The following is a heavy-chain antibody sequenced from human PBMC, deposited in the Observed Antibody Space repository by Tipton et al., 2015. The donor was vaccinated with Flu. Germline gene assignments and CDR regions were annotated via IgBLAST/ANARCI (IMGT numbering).Heavy chain of an antibody. CDR2: IYTSGSS. D-gene: IGHD4-17*01. Sequence: LRLSCTVSGDSISGYYWSWIRQPAGKGLEWIGRIYTSGSSDYNPSLKSRLTMSLDTSKNQFSLKLSSVTAADTAVYYCARRKTVTTRLTYFDYWGQGTLVTVSS. J-gene: IGHJ4*02. CDR1: GDSISGYY. CDR3: ARRKTVTTRLTYFDY. V-gene: IGHV4-4*07.